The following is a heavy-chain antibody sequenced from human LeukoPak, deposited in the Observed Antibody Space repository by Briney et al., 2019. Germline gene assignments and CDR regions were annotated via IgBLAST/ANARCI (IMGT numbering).Heavy chain of an antibody. D-gene: IGHD2-2*01. V-gene: IGHV1-2*02. CDR2: INPNDGDT. J-gene: IGHJ4*02. CDR1: GYTFTDYY. Sequence: ASVTVSCKASGYTFTDYYMHWVRQAPGQGFEWMGWINPNDGDTNYAQKIQGRVTMTRDKSISTAHMEVSRLRSDDTAVYYCARANFLYCSSSTCLFDYRGQGTLGTVSS. CDR3: ARANFLYCSSSTCLFDY.